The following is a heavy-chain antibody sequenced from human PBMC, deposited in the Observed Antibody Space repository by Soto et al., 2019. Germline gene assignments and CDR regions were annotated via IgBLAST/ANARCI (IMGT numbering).Heavy chain of an antibody. V-gene: IGHV1-18*01. D-gene: IGHD6-13*01. CDR1: GCTFTSYG. Sequence: QVQLVQSGAEVKKPGASVKVSCKASGCTFTSYGINWVRQAPGQGLEWMGWINTYDGNTNHAQKFQGRVTMTTDTSTSTAYMELRSLSSDDTAVYYCAASQQFDYWGQGTLVTVSS. CDR3: AASQQFDY. CDR2: INTYDGNT. J-gene: IGHJ4*02.